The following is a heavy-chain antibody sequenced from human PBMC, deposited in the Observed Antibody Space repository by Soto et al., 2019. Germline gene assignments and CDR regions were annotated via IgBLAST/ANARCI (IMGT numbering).Heavy chain of an antibody. CDR3: AREGVAPSYYYGMDV. J-gene: IGHJ6*02. D-gene: IGHD5-12*01. Sequence: QVQLVQSGAEVKKPGASVKVSCKASGYTFTRSGISWVRQAPGQGLEWMGWISTYNGDTNYAQTFQGRVTMTTDTSTSKAYMELRSLRSDDTAVYYCAREGVAPSYYYGMDVWGQGTPVTVSS. V-gene: IGHV1-18*01. CDR2: ISTYNGDT. CDR1: GYTFTRSG.